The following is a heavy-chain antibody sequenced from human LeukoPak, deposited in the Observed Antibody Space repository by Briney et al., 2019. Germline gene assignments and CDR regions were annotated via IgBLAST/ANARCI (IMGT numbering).Heavy chain of an antibody. CDR3: ARERGRSIAVAGNFDI. Sequence: ASVKVSCKASGYTFTSYGISWVRQAPGQGLEWMGWISAYNGNTNYAQKLQGRVTMTTDTSTGTAYMELRSLRSGDTAVYYCARERGRSIAVAGNFDIWGQGTMVTVSS. CDR1: GYTFTSYG. J-gene: IGHJ3*02. CDR2: ISAYNGNT. V-gene: IGHV1-18*01. D-gene: IGHD6-19*01.